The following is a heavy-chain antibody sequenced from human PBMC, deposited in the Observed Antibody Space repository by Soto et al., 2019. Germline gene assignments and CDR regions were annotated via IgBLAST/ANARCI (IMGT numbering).Heavy chain of an antibody. J-gene: IGHJ4*02. CDR1: GFTFSSYS. CDR2: ISSSSSYI. CDR3: AREYSGYDKEIDY. Sequence: VQLVESGGGLVKPGGSLRLSCAASGFTFSSYSMNWVRQAPGKGLEWVSSISSSSSYIYYADSVKGRFTISRDNAKNSLYLQMNSLRAEDTAVYYCAREYSGYDKEIDYWGQGTLVTVSS. V-gene: IGHV3-21*01. D-gene: IGHD5-12*01.